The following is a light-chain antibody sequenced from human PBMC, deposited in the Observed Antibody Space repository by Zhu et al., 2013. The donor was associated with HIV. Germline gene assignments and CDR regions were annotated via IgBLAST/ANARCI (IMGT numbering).Light chain of an antibody. Sequence: QSALTQPASMSGSPGQSITISCTGSSSDVGTYKLVSWYQQYPGKAPKVLIYEVNKRPSGVPDRFSGSKSGNTASLTVSGLQTEDEAEYFCSSYAGSDILLFGGGTKLTVL. CDR2: EVN. V-gene: IGLV2-23*02. CDR1: SSDVGTYKL. CDR3: SSYAGSDILL. J-gene: IGLJ2*01.